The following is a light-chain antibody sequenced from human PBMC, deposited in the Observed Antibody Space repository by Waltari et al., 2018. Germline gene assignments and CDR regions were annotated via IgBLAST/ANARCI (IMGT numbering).Light chain of an antibody. CDR3: NHYRRLPAT. CDR2: GAS. CDR1: QSVSRS. V-gene: IGKV3-20*01. Sequence: IVLTQSPGTLSLSPGERATLSCRASQSVSRSLAWYQQKPCQVPKLLIYGASTRATGLPDRFTGSGSGTDFSLTISSLAAEDFEIYFCNHYRRLPATFCQGTKVEI. J-gene: IGKJ1*01.